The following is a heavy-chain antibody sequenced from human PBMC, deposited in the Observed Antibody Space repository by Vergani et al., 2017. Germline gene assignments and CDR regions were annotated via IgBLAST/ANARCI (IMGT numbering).Heavy chain of an antibody. V-gene: IGHV3-7*01. CDR1: GFTFSSYW. J-gene: IGHJ4*02. CDR2: IKQDGSEK. D-gene: IGHD4-17*01. CDR3: ARGHDYGDYFDY. Sequence: EVQLVESGGGLVQPGGSLRLSCAASGFTFSSYWMSWVRQAPGKGLEWVANIKQDGSEKYYVDSLKGRFTISRDKAKNSLYLQMNSLRAEDTAVYYCARGHDYGDYFDYWGQGTLVTVSS.